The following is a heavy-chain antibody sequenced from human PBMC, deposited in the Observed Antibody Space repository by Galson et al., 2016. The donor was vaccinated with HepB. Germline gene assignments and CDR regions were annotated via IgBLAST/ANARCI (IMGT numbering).Heavy chain of an antibody. Sequence: SLRLSCAASRFTFSRYGMHWVRQAPGKGLEWVAGIWYDGSNKYYADSVKGRFTISRDNSKNTQYLQMSSLRPEDTALYYCVKDRGCPNCRYDYWGQGALVTVSS. D-gene: IGHD1-1*01. V-gene: IGHV3-33*06. J-gene: IGHJ4*02. CDR2: IWYDGSNK. CDR1: RFTFSRYG. CDR3: VKDRGCPNCRYDY.